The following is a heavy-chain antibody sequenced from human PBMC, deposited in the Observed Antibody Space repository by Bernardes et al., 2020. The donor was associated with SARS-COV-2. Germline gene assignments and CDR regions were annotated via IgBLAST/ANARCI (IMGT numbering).Heavy chain of an antibody. CDR1: GYSFTSYW. CDR2: IYAGDSDT. D-gene: IGHD6-19*01. V-gene: IGHV5-51*01. J-gene: IGHJ4*02. CDR3: ARFLDGFEMSDSSGWSFDY. Sequence: GESLKISCKGSGYSFTSYWIGWVRQMPGKGLEWMGIIYAGDSDTRHSPSFQGQVTISADKSISTAYLQWSSLKASDTAMYYCARFLDGFEMSDSSGWSFDYWGQGTLVTVSS.